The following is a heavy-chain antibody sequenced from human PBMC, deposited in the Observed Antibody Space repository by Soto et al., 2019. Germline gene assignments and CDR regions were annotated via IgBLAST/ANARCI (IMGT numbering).Heavy chain of an antibody. Sequence: QVQLVQSGAEVKKPGAAVKVSCNASGYTFTSYGISWVRQAPGHGLEWMGWISAYNGNTNYAQKLQGRVTLTTDTSTRTAYMELRSRRADDTAVYYCARDGYCSGGSCFDVYYYYGMDVWGQGTTVTVSS. D-gene: IGHD2-15*01. CDR2: ISAYNGNT. CDR3: ARDGYCSGGSCFDVYYYYGMDV. V-gene: IGHV1-18*01. CDR1: GYTFTSYG. J-gene: IGHJ6*02.